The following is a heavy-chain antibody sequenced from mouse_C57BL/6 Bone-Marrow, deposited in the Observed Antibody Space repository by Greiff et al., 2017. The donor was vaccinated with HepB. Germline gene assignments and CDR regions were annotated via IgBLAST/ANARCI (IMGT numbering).Heavy chain of an antibody. V-gene: IGHV1-55*01. CDR3: ARREGAWFAY. J-gene: IGHJ3*01. Sequence: QVQLQQPGAELVKPGASVKMSCKASGYTFTRYWINWVKQRPGQGLEWIGDIYPGSGSTNYNEKFKSKATLTVDTSSSTAYMQLSSLTSEDSAVYYCARREGAWFAYWGQGTLVTVSA. CDR1: GYTFTRYW. CDR2: IYPGSGST.